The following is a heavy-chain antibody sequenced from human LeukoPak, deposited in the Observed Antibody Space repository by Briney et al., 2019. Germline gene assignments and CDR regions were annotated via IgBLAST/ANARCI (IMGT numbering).Heavy chain of an antibody. CDR2: IWYDGSNK. Sequence: GGSLRLSCAASGFTFSSYGIHWVRQAPGKGLEWVAVIWYDGSNKYYADSVKGRFTISRDNSKNTLYLQMNSLRAEDTAVYYCARDSYGDYLEKYLDYWGQGTLVTVSS. D-gene: IGHD4-17*01. V-gene: IGHV3-33*01. J-gene: IGHJ4*02. CDR1: GFTFSSYG. CDR3: ARDSYGDYLEKYLDY.